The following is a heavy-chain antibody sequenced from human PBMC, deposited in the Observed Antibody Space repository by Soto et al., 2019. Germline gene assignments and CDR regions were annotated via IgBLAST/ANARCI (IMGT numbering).Heavy chain of an antibody. V-gene: IGHV4-59*01. D-gene: IGHD3-9*01. CDR1: GGSISSYY. CDR2: IYYSGST. CDR3: ARDGQHYDIPRSGFDP. Sequence: QVQLQESGPGLVKPSETLSLTCTVSGGSISSYYWSWIRQPPGKGLEWIGYIYYSGSTNYNPSLKSRVTISVDTSKNQFSLKLSSVTAADTAVYYCARDGQHYDIPRSGFDPWGQGTLVTVSS. J-gene: IGHJ5*02.